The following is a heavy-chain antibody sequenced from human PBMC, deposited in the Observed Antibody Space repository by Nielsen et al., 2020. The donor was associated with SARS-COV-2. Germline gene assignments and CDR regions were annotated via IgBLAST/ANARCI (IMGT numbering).Heavy chain of an antibody. J-gene: IGHJ4*02. Sequence: SETLSLTCTVSGGSISSGDYFWSWIRQPPGKGLEWLGYIYYSGSTYYNPSLKSRVTISVDTSKNQFSLKLSSVTAADTAVYYCAREGEDGSGSYYNVWYFDYWGQGTLVTVSS. D-gene: IGHD3-10*01. CDR3: AREGEDGSGSYYNVWYFDY. V-gene: IGHV4-30-4*02. CDR2: IYYSGST. CDR1: GGSISSGDYF.